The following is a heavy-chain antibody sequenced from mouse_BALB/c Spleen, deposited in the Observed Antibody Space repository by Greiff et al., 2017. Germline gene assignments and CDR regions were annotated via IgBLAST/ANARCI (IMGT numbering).Heavy chain of an antibody. CDR3: ARSYDYDYAMDY. Sequence: EVKLVESGGGLVKLGGSLKLSCAASGFTFSSYYMSWVRQTPEKRLELVAAINSNGGSTYYPDTVKGRFTISRDNAKNTLYLQMSSLRSEDTAMYYCARSYDYDYAMDYWGQGTSVTVSS. J-gene: IGHJ4*01. CDR1: GFTFSSYY. CDR2: INSNGGST. D-gene: IGHD2-4*01. V-gene: IGHV5-6-2*01.